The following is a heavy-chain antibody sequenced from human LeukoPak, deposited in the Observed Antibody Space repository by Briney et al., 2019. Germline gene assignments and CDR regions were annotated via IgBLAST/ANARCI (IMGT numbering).Heavy chain of an antibody. V-gene: IGHV3-33*01. Sequence: GRSLRLSCAASGFTFSTYTMHWVRQAPGKGLEWVALIRHDGGDKFYADSVKGRLTVSRDNSKNTLYLQMSSLRAEDTAVYFCAREENWNYALTWGRGTLVTVSS. D-gene: IGHD1-7*01. CDR1: GFTFSTYT. CDR3: AREENWNYALT. CDR2: IRHDGGDK. J-gene: IGHJ4*02.